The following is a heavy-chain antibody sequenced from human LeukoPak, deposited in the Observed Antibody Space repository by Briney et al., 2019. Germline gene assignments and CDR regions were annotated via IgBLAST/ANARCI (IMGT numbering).Heavy chain of an antibody. Sequence: PSETLSLTCTVSGYSISSGYYWGWIRQPPGKGLEWIGSIYHSGSTYYNPSLKGRVTISVDTSKNQFSLKLSSVTAADTAVYYCARLGSSGWKYYYYYYMDVWGKGTTVTVSS. CDR1: GYSISSGYY. CDR2: IYHSGST. D-gene: IGHD6-19*01. V-gene: IGHV4-38-2*02. CDR3: ARLGSSGWKYYYYYYMDV. J-gene: IGHJ6*03.